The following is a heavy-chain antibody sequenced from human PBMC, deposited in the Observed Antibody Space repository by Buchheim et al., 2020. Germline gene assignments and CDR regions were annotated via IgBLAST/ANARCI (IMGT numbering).Heavy chain of an antibody. Sequence: QVQLVQSGTEVKKPGSSVKVSCKASGGTFSTYVISWVRQAPGQGLEWMGGIIPIFDTTNYAQKFQGRVTITADRSTSTAYMELSSLRSEDTAAYYCARAYYYDSSGYYYESYYYGMDVWGQGTT. D-gene: IGHD3-22*01. CDR1: GGTFSTYV. CDR2: IIPIFDTT. J-gene: IGHJ6*02. V-gene: IGHV1-69*06. CDR3: ARAYYYDSSGYYYESYYYGMDV.